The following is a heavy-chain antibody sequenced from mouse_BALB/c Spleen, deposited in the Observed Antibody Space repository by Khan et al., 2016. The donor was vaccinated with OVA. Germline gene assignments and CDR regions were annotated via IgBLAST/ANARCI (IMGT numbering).Heavy chain of an antibody. D-gene: IGHD2-12*01. Sequence: LQQPGSELVRPGASVKLSCKASGYTFTSYWMHWVKQRPGQGLEWIGDIYPGSGSTNYDEKFKSKATLTVDTSSSTAYMQLSSLTSEDSAFYYCTRWSYWFAYCAQGTLVTVSA. CDR2: IYPGSGST. V-gene: IGHV1S22*01. CDR1: GYTFTSYW. J-gene: IGHJ3*01. CDR3: TRWSYWFAY.